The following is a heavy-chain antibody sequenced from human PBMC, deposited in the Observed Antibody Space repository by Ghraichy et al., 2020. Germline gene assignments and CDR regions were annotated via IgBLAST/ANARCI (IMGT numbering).Heavy chain of an antibody. CDR3: AKRDGYKELCDY. V-gene: IGHV1-69*13. Sequence: SVKVSCKASGGTFSSYAISWVRQAPGQGLEWMGGIIPIFGTANYAQKFQGRVTITADESTSTAYMELSSLRSEDTAVYYCAKRDGYKELCDYWGQGTLITVSS. D-gene: IGHD5-24*01. CDR1: GGTFSSYA. CDR2: IIPIFGTA. J-gene: IGHJ4*02.